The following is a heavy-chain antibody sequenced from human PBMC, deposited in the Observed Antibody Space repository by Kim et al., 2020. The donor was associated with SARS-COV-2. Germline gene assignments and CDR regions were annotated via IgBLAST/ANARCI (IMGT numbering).Heavy chain of an antibody. Sequence: ASVKVSCKASGYTFTSYGISWVRQAPGQGLEWMGWISAYNGNTNYAQKLQGRVTMTTDTSTSTAYMELRSLRSDDTAVYYCARDRTGWLFPYYYYYGMDVWGQGTTVTVSS. D-gene: IGHD3-9*01. CDR3: ARDRTGWLFPYYYYYGMDV. CDR1: GYTFTSYG. J-gene: IGHJ6*02. CDR2: ISAYNGNT. V-gene: IGHV1-18*01.